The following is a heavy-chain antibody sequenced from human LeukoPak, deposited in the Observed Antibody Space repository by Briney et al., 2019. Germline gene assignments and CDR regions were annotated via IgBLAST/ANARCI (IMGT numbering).Heavy chain of an antibody. CDR1: GFTFSTYG. V-gene: IGHV3-23*01. CDR2: VSGSGRST. Sequence: PGGCLRLSCAASGFTFSTYGMSWVRQAPGKGLEWVSGVSGSGRSTFYADSVKGRFTISRDNSKNTLYLEVNSLRPEDTAVYYCARDYDYVWGSYRLHYFDYWGQGTLVTVSS. D-gene: IGHD3-16*02. CDR3: ARDYDYVWGSYRLHYFDY. J-gene: IGHJ4*02.